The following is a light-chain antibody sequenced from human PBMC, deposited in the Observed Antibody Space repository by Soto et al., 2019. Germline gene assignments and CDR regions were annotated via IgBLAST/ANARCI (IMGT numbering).Light chain of an antibody. J-gene: IGLJ3*02. CDR1: RDDVGGYNY. CDR3: SAYTNIGTLV. V-gene: IGLV2-14*01. Sequence: QSALTQPASVSGSPGQSITISCTGTRDDVGGYNYVSWYQQYPGKAPKLMIYEVSYWPSGVSNRFSGSRSGHTASLSISGLQAEDEADYYCSAYTNIGTLVFGGGTKVTVL. CDR2: EVS.